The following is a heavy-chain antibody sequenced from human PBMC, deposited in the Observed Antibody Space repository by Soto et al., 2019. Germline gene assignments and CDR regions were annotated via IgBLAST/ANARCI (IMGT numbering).Heavy chain of an antibody. D-gene: IGHD3-9*01. J-gene: IGHJ4*02. V-gene: IGHV1-69*04. CDR1: GGTFSSYT. CDR3: ARDPGADDILTGYYY. Sequence: ASVKVSCKASGGTFSSYTISWVRQAPGQGLEWMGRIIPILGIANYAQKFQGRVTITADKSTSTAYMELSSLRSEDTAVYYCARDPGADDILTGYYYWGQGTLVTVSS. CDR2: IIPILGIA.